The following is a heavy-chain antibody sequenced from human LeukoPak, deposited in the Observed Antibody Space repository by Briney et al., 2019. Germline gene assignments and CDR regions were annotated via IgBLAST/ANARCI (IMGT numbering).Heavy chain of an antibody. V-gene: IGHV3-21*01. D-gene: IGHD3-3*01. CDR2: ISSSSSYI. Sequence: GGSLRLSCAASGFTFSSYSMSWVRQAPGKGLEWVSSISSSSSYIYYADSVKGRFTISRDNAKNSLYLQMNSLRAEDTAVYYCARDLGPDYDFWSGYYVHYYYYYMDVWGKGTTVTVSS. J-gene: IGHJ6*03. CDR3: ARDLGPDYDFWSGYYVHYYYYYMDV. CDR1: GFTFSSYS.